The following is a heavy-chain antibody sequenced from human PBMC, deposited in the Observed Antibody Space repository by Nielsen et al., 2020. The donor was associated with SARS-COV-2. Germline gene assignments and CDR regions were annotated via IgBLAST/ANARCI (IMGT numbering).Heavy chain of an antibody. CDR3: AREHFVGGLGIVVVISTILDY. CDR1: GYTFTSYY. V-gene: IGHV1-46*01. CDR2: INPSGGST. J-gene: IGHJ4*02. D-gene: IGHD3-22*01. Sequence: ASVKVSCKASGYTFTSYYMHWVRQAPGQGLEWMGIINPSGGSTSYAQKFQGRVTMTRDTSMSTVYMELSSLRSEDPAVYYCAREHFVGGLGIVVVISTILDYWGQGTLVTVSS.